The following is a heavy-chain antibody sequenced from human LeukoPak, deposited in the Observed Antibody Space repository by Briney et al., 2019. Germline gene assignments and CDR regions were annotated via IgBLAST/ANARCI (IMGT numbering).Heavy chain of an antibody. V-gene: IGHV4-4*09. D-gene: IGHD1-26*01. CDR2: IYTSGST. Sequence: SETLSLTCTVFDGSISSYYWSWIRQPPGKGLEWIGYIYTSGSTNYNPSLKSRVTISVDTSKNQFSLKLSSVTAADTAVYYCARQWELVWFDPWGQGTLVTVSS. CDR1: DGSISSYY. CDR3: ARQWELVWFDP. J-gene: IGHJ5*02.